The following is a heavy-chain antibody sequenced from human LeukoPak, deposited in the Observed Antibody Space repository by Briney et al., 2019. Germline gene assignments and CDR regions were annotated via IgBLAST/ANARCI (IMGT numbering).Heavy chain of an antibody. V-gene: IGHV4-39*07. D-gene: IGHD3-10*01. Sequence: PSETLSLTCTVSGASISGSSHYFWGWIRQTPGKGLEWIGSIYYSGITYYTPSLKSRLTISVDTSKSQFSLKLSSVTAADTAIYYCARGGYYGSGNDFRFDPWGQGTLVTVSS. J-gene: IGHJ5*02. CDR1: GASISGSSHYF. CDR2: IYYSGIT. CDR3: ARGGYYGSGNDFRFDP.